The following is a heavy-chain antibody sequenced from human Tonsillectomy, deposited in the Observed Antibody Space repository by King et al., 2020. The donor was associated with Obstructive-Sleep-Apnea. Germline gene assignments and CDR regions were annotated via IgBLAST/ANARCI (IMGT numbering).Heavy chain of an antibody. CDR2: ISYDGSNT. J-gene: IGHJ4*02. D-gene: IGHD3-10*01. CDR1: AFTFSKYA. Sequence: VQLVESGGGVVQPGRSLRLSCAASAFTFSKYAMNWVRQAPGKGLEWVAVISYDGSNTYYADSVKGRFTISRDNSKNTLYLQMNSLRAEDTAVYFCAREEDFSGSYYIGRGSFDNWGQGTLVTVSS. V-gene: IGHV3-30-3*01. CDR3: AREEDFSGSYYIGRGSFDN.